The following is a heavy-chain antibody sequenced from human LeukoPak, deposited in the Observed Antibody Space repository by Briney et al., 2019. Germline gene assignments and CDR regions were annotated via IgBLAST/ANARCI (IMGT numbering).Heavy chain of an antibody. J-gene: IGHJ5*02. D-gene: IGHD3-10*01. CDR3: AKDLMRDRWFGES. V-gene: IGHV3-48*03. Sequence: GGSLRLTCAGSGFTFRNYEMSWVRQAPGKGLEWVSHISRDGSTVYYRDSVKGRFTISRDNVKNSLYLQMSSLRTEDTAVYYCAKDLMRDRWFGESWGQGTLVTVSS. CDR1: GFTFRNYE. CDR2: ISRDGSTV.